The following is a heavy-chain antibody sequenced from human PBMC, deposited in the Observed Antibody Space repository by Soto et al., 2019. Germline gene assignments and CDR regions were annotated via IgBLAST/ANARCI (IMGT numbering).Heavy chain of an antibody. J-gene: IGHJ4*02. D-gene: IGHD1-26*01. CDR3: AKDLEGATGGFDY. CDR2: ISDSGGST. V-gene: IGHV3-23*01. Sequence: GGSLRLSCAASGFTFSSYAMSWVRQAPGKGLEWVSGISDSGGSTYYADSVKGRFTISRDNSKNTLYLQMKSLRAEDTAVYYCAKDLEGATGGFDYWGQGTLVTVSS. CDR1: GFTFSSYA.